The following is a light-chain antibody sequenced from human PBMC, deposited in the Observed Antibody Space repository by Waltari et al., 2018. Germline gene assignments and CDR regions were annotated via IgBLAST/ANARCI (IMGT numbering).Light chain of an antibody. CDR1: QNISKY. Sequence: EIMLTQSPGTLSFSPAGRATLSCRASQNISKYLAWYQQKPGQAPRLLIYDASIRATGIPDRFSGSGYGTDFSLTISRVEPEDYAVYYCQKYGSVPATFGRGTKVEIK. CDR2: DAS. CDR3: QKYGSVPAT. J-gene: IGKJ1*01. V-gene: IGKV3-20*01.